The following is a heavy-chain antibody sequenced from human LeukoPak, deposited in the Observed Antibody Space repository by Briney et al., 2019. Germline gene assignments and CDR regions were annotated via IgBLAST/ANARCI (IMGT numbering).Heavy chain of an antibody. J-gene: IGHJ3*02. Sequence: PSETLSLTCAACAGSFSVYYWSWIRQPPGKWREWVGEINHSGRTNYNPSSKGRVTIAEDTSKNQFSLKLSSVTAADTAVYYCARELTLWSGYRNAFDIWGQGTMVTVSS. CDR1: AGSFSVYY. V-gene: IGHV4-34*01. D-gene: IGHD3-3*01. CDR3: ARELTLWSGYRNAFDI. CDR2: INHSGRT.